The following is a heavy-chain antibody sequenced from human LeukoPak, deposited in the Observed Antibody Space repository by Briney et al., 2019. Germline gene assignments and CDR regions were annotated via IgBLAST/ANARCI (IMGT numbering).Heavy chain of an antibody. Sequence: GGSLRLSCAASGFTFSSYAMSWVRQAPGKGLEWVSAISGSGGSTYYADSVKGRFTISRDNSKNTLYLQMNSLRAEDTAVYYCVKAGYSSSWYDAFDIWGQGTMVTVSS. J-gene: IGHJ3*02. CDR1: GFTFSSYA. CDR3: VKAGYSSSWYDAFDI. V-gene: IGHV3-23*01. D-gene: IGHD6-13*01. CDR2: ISGSGGST.